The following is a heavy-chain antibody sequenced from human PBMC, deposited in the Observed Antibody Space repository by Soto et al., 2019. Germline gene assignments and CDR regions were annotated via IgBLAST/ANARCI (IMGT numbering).Heavy chain of an antibody. J-gene: IGHJ4*02. CDR1: GFTFSSYA. CDR2: ISGSGGST. D-gene: IGHD2-15*01. V-gene: IGHV3-23*01. CDR3: AKAPGGYCSGGSCYDFDY. Sequence: EVQLLESGGGLVQPGGSLRLSCAASGFTFSSYAMSWVRQAPGKGLEWVSAISGSGGSTYYADSVKGRFTIYRDKSKNTLYLQMNSLRAEDTAVYYCAKAPGGYCSGGSCYDFDYWGQGTLVTVSS.